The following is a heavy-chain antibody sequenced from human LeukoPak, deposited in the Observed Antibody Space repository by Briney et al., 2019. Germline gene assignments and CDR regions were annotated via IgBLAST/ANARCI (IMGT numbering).Heavy chain of an antibody. V-gene: IGHV1-46*01. J-gene: IGHJ4*02. CDR2: INPSGGST. CDR1: GYTFTSYY. CDR3: ARGVAMVRGIYDY. D-gene: IGHD3-10*01. Sequence: GASVKVSCKASGYTFTSYYMHWVRQAPGQGLEWMGIINPSGGSTSYAHKLQGGVTMTTATSTSTAYMELRSLRSDDTAVYYCARGVAMVRGIYDYWGQGTLVTVSS.